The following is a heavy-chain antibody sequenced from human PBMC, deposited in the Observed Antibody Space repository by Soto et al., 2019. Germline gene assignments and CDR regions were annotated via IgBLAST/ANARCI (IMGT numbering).Heavy chain of an antibody. J-gene: IGHJ3*01. CDR1: GFTFSSHG. CDR3: AKDGQFRTDGFDV. CDR2: LSRGGGTT. Sequence: EAQLSESGGDLVQPGGSLRPSCAASGFTFSSHGMSWVRQAPGKGLEWISGLSRGGGTTYYADSVKGRFTISRDNSKNTLDLIMNSLRVEDTALYYCAKDGQFRTDGFDVWGQGTMVTVSS. D-gene: IGHD1-1*01. V-gene: IGHV3-23*01.